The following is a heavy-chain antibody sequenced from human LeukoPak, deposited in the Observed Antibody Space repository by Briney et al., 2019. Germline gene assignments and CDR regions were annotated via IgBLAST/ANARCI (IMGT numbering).Heavy chain of an antibody. V-gene: IGHV4-39*07. Sequence: SETLSLTCTVSGGSISSSNYYWGWIRQPPGKGLEWMGSMSYSGRTYYNPSLKSRVTVLLDTSKNQFSLKLSSVTAADTAVYYCAKITPGDYARERFNWFDPWGQGTLVTVSS. CDR1: GGSISSSNYY. CDR2: MSYSGRT. J-gene: IGHJ5*02. CDR3: AKITPGDYARERFNWFDP. D-gene: IGHD4-17*01.